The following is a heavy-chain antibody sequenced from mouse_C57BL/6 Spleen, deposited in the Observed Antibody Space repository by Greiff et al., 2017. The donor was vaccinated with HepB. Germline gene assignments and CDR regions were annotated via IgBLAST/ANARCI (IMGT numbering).Heavy chain of an antibody. CDR3: ARPAYDGRRDGYCDV. Sequence: QVQLKQSGAELVKPGASVKISCKASGYAFSSYWMNWVKQRPGKGLEWIGQIYPGDGDTNYNGKFKGTATLTADKSSSTAYMQLSSLTSEDSAVYCCARPAYDGRRDGYCDVWGTGTTVTVAS. J-gene: IGHJ1*03. CDR2: IYPGDGDT. V-gene: IGHV1-80*01. D-gene: IGHD1-1*01. CDR1: GYAFSSYW.